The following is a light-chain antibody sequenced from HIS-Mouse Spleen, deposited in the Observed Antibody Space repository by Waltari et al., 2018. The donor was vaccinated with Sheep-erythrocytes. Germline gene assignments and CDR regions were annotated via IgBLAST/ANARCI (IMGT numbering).Light chain of an antibody. CDR1: QSISSY. V-gene: IGKV1-39*01. CDR3: QQSYSTPPLT. J-gene: IGKJ4*01. CDR2: AAS. Sequence: DIQMPQSPSSFPASVGDSVTITCRASQSISSYLNWYQQKPGKAPKLLIYAASSLQSGVPSRFSGSGSGTDLTLTISSLQPEDFATYYCQQSYSTPPLTFGGGTKVEIK.